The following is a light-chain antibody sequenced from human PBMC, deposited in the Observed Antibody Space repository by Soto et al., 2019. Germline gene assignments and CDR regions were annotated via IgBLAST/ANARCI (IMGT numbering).Light chain of an antibody. V-gene: IGKV3-15*01. CDR3: QQYNYWPIT. CDR1: QSVADN. CDR2: GAS. J-gene: IGKJ5*01. Sequence: ENVLTQSPGTLSLSPGERATLSCRSSQSVADNLAWFQQKPGQGPRLLIYGASTRATGIPARFSGSGSETDFTLTVSSLRSEDSAVYYCQQYNYWPITFGQGTRLEIK.